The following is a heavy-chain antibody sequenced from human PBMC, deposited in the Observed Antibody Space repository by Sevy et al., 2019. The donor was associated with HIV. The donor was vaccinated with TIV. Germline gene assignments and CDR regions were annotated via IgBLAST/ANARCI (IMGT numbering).Heavy chain of an antibody. CDR3: AKRPSLFYLLDY. V-gene: IGHV3-30*18. J-gene: IGHJ4*02. D-gene: IGHD3-3*01. Sequence: GGSLRLSCAASGFTFSNYGMHWVRQAPGKGLEWVAVISYDGSKKYYADSVKGRFTISRDNSKNTLYLKMNSLGTEDPAVYYCAKRPSLFYLLDYWGQGTLVTVSS. CDR2: ISYDGSKK. CDR1: GFTFSNYG.